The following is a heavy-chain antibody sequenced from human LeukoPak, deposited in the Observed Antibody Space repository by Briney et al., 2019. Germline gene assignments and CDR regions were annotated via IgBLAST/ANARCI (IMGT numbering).Heavy chain of an antibody. Sequence: GGSLRLSCAASGFTFSSYAMSWVRQAPGKGLEWVGFIRSKAYGGTTEYAASVKGRFTSSRDDSKSIAYLQMNSLKTEDTAVYYCTRDFGGASDYWGQGTLVTVSS. CDR1: GFTFSSYA. D-gene: IGHD1-26*01. V-gene: IGHV3-49*04. CDR3: TRDFGGASDY. J-gene: IGHJ4*02. CDR2: IRSKAYGGTT.